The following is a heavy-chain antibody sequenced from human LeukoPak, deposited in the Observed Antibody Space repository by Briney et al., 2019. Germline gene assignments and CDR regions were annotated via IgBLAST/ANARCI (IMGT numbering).Heavy chain of an antibody. CDR2: ISGDGGST. CDR1: GFTFDDYA. J-gene: IGHJ6*03. Sequence: GGSLRLSCAASGFTFDDYAMHWVRQAPGKGLEWVSLISGDGGSTYYADSVKGRFTISRDNSKNSLYLQMNSLRTEDTALYYSAKDGYYYYYMDVWGKGTTVTVSS. V-gene: IGHV3-43*02. CDR3: AKDGYYYYYMDV.